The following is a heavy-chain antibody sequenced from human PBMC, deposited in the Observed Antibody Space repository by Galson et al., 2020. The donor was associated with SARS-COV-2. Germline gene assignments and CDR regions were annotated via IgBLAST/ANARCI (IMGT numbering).Heavy chain of an antibody. J-gene: IGHJ4*02. CDR2: IKQDGSEK. CDR3: AREPRGPEMYYDFWSGYYSYFDY. D-gene: IGHD3-3*01. CDR1: GFTFSSYW. V-gene: IGHV3-7*03. Sequence: GGSLRLSCAASGFTFSSYWMSWVRQAPGKGLEWVANIKQDGSEKYYVDSVKGRFTISRDNAKNSLYLQMNSLRAEDTAVYYCAREPRGPEMYYDFWSGYYSYFDYWGQGTLVTVSS.